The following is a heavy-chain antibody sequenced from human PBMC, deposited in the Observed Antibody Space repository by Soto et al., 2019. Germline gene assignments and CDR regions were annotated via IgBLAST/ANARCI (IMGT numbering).Heavy chain of an antibody. CDR3: AMVDNYVTPTPQDV. V-gene: IGHV1-18*01. D-gene: IGHD3-16*01. Sequence: QVQLVQSGDEVRKPGSSVKVSCKASGYIFVNYGIAWVRQAPGQGLEWMGWISPYRGNTHYASKVQRTLTMTTDTPTRTANMDLGSLTSADTAVYYCAMVDNYVTPTPQDVWGQGTMVTVSS. J-gene: IGHJ6*02. CDR2: ISPYRGNT. CDR1: GYIFVNYG.